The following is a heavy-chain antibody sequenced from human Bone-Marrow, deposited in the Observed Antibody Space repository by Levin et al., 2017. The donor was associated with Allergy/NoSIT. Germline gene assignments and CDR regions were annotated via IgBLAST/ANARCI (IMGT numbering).Heavy chain of an antibody. CDR2: ISAYNGET. D-gene: IGHD2-21*01. CDR1: GYSFSHYG. V-gene: IGHV1-18*01. CDR3: ARDKIVVVVAANYHGMDV. Sequence: ASVKVSCKASGYSFSHYGISWVRQAPGQGLEWMGWISAYNGETKYSQKFQGRVTLTTDTSTNTAHMELRGLRSDDTAVFYCARDKIVVVVAANYHGMDVWGQGTTVIVSS. J-gene: IGHJ6*02.